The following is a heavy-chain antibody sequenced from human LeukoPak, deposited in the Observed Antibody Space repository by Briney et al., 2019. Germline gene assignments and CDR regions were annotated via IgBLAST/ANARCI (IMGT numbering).Heavy chain of an antibody. J-gene: IGHJ4*02. CDR2: ISGSGGST. Sequence: PGGSLRLSCAAPGFTFSSYAMSWVRQAPGKGLEWVSAISGSGGSTYYADSVKGRFTISRDNSKNTLYLQMNSLRAEDTAVYYCAKENPYYYDSSGYCRGAQGAGFDYWGQGTLVTVSS. CDR1: GFTFSSYA. D-gene: IGHD3-22*01. V-gene: IGHV3-23*01. CDR3: AKENPYYYDSSGYCRGAQGAGFDY.